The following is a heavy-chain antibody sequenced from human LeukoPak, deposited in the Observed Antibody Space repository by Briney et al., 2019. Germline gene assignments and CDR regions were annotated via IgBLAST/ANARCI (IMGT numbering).Heavy chain of an antibody. CDR1: GGSISDYY. CDR2: IYASGST. CDR3: ARDLGSGRRGWFDP. D-gene: IGHD3-10*01. V-gene: IGHV4-4*07. Sequence: SETLSLTCTVSGGSISDYYWSWIRQPAGKGLEWIGRIYASGSTNYNPSLKSRVTMSVDTSKNQFSLKLSSVTAADTAVYYCARDLGSGRRGWFDPWGQGTLVTVSS. J-gene: IGHJ5*02.